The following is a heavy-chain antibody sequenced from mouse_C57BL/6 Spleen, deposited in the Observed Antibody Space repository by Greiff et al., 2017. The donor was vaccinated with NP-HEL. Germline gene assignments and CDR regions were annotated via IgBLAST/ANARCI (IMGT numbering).Heavy chain of an antibody. V-gene: IGHV2-3*01. J-gene: IGHJ4*01. D-gene: IGHD1-1*01. CDR3: AKQGITTVVAGGYAMDY. Sequence: VKLVESGPGLVAPSQSLSITCTVSGFSLTSYGVSWVRQPPGKGLEWLGVIWGDGSTNYHSALISRLSISKDNSKSQVFLKLNGLQTDDTATYYCAKQGITTVVAGGYAMDYWGQGTSVTVSS. CDR2: IWGDGST. CDR1: GFSLTSYG.